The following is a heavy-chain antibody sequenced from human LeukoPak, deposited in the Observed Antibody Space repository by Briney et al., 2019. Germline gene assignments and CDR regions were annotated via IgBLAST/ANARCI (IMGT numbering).Heavy chain of an antibody. V-gene: IGHV1-8*01. D-gene: IGHD2-2*01. CDR1: GYTFTSYD. J-gene: IGHJ4*02. Sequence: ASVKVSCKASGYTFTSYDINWVRPATGQGLEWMGWMNPNSGNTGYAQKFQGRVTMTRNTSISTAYMELSSLRSEDTAVYYCASGWKYQQWMFDYWGQGTLVTVSS. CDR2: MNPNSGNT. CDR3: ASGWKYQQWMFDY.